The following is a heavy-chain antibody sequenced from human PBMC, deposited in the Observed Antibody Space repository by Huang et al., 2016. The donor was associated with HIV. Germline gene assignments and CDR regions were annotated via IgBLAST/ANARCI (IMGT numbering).Heavy chain of an antibody. CDR1: GGSFSGYY. V-gene: IGHV4-34*01. Sequence: QVQLQQWGAGLLRPSETLSLTCAVYGGSFSGYYGTWIRQPPGKGLEWIGEINHRESTNSNPSLKRRVTISLDTSRNQFSLTLTSVTAADTAVYYCARGQGGYYYYYMDVWGKGTTVTVSS. CDR3: ARGQGGYYYYYMDV. CDR2: INHREST. J-gene: IGHJ6*03.